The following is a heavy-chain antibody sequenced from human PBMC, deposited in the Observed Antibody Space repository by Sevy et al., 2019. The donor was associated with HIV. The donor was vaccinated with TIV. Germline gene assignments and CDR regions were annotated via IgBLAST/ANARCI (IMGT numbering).Heavy chain of an antibody. Sequence: GGSLRLSCAASGFTFTNAWMSWVRQAPGKGLEWVGRIKSKTDGGTTDYAAPVKGRLTISRDDSKNTLYLQMNSLKSEDTAVYYCCVSGGVYFDYWGQGTLVTVSS. V-gene: IGHV3-15*01. D-gene: IGHD3-16*01. J-gene: IGHJ4*02. CDR3: CVSGGVYFDY. CDR1: GFTFTNAW. CDR2: IKSKTDGGTT.